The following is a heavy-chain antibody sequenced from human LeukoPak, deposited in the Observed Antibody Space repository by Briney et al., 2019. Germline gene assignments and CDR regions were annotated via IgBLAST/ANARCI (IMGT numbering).Heavy chain of an antibody. CDR3: ARLRRWFDP. CDR1: GGSISSYY. J-gene: IGHJ5*02. Sequence: PSETLSLTCTVSGGSISSYYWSWIRQPPGKGLEWIGYIYYSGSTNYNPSLKSRVTISVDTSKNQFSLKLSSVTAAGTAVYYCARLRRWFDPWGQGTLVTVSS. CDR2: IYYSGST. V-gene: IGHV4-59*01.